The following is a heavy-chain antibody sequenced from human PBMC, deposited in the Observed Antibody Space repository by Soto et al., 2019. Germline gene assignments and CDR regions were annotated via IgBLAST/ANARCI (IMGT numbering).Heavy chain of an antibody. V-gene: IGHV4-30-2*01. Sequence: SETLSLTCAVSGDSISSGGYYWSWIRQPPGKGLEWIGYLFHNGGTYFNPSLESRVTISLDTSKNQFSLKVNSVTAADTAVYYCARLDGYNSFDYWGQGTLVSVSS. D-gene: IGHD5-12*01. CDR2: LFHNGGT. CDR3: ARLDGYNSFDY. J-gene: IGHJ4*02. CDR1: GDSISSGGYY.